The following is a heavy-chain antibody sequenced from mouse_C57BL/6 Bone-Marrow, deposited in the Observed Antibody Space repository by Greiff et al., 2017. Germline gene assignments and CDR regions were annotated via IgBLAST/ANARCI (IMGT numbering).Heavy chain of an antibody. J-gene: IGHJ4*01. CDR1: GFTFSDYY. CDR2: ISNGGGST. D-gene: IGHD2-4*01. V-gene: IGHV5-12*01. Sequence: EVKLMESGGGLVQPGGSLKLSCAASGFTFSDYYMYWVRQTPEKRLEWVAYISNGGGSTYYPDTVKGRFTISRDNAKNTLYLQMSRQKSENTAMYYCARHGDYDYAMDDWGQGTSVTVSS. CDR3: ARHGDYDYAMDD.